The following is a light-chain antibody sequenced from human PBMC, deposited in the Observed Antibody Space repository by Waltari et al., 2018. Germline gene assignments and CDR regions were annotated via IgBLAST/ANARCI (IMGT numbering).Light chain of an antibody. CDR1: KSISTY. V-gene: IGKV1-39*01. Sequence: DIQMTQSPSSLSASIGDRVTITCRASKSISTYLNWYQQKPGKVPKLLIYGASTLQSGVPSRFSASGSGTHFTLTISSLQPEDVATYYCQQSYSTPWTFGQGTKVEIK. CDR2: GAS. J-gene: IGKJ1*01. CDR3: QQSYSTPWT.